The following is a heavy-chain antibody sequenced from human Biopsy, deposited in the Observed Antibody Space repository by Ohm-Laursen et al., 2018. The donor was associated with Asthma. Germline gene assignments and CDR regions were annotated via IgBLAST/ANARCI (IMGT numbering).Heavy chain of an antibody. CDR1: GGSINIGDYY. D-gene: IGHD4-17*01. CDR3: ARTTYGDDGFDP. CDR2: IYYSGST. Sequence: TLSLTCTVSGGSINIGDYYWSWIRQHPVKGLEWIGYIYYSGSTYYNPSLKSRVSISLDTSKNQFSLSLTSVTAADTAAYHCARTTYGDDGFDPWGQGTLVTVSS. V-gene: IGHV4-31*03. J-gene: IGHJ5*02.